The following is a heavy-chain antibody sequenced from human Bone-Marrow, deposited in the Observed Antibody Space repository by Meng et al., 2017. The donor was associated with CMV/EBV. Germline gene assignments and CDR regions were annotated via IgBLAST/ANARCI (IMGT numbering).Heavy chain of an antibody. D-gene: IGHD3-3*01. CDR1: GFPFSTYG. Sequence: GESLKISCTASGFPFSTYGMHWVRQAPGKGLEWVALIKLDGTYKYYADSAKGRFTISRDNSKNTLYLQMNSLRAEDTAVYYCAKDRKDDFWSGYGPNWFDPWGQGTLVTVSS. J-gene: IGHJ5*02. CDR2: IKLDGTYK. CDR3: AKDRKDDFWSGYGPNWFDP. V-gene: IGHV3-30*02.